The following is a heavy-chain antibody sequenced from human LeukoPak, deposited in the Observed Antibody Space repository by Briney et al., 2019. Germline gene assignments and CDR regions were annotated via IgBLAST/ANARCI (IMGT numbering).Heavy chain of an antibody. CDR1: GFTFSSYA. Sequence: TGGSLRLSCAASGFTFSSYAMSWVRQAPGKGLEWVSAISGSGGGTYYADSVKGRFTISRDNSKNTLYLQMNSLRAEDTAVYYCAKALYCSGGSCYYYYGMDVWGQGTTVTVSS. CDR2: ISGSGGGT. V-gene: IGHV3-23*01. J-gene: IGHJ6*02. CDR3: AKALYCSGGSCYYYYGMDV. D-gene: IGHD2-15*01.